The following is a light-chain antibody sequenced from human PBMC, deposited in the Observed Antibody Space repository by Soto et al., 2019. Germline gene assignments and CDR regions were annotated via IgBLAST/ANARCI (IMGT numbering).Light chain of an antibody. J-gene: IGLJ3*02. CDR1: RSNIGSNT. V-gene: IGLV1-44*01. CDR2: SNN. Sequence: QSVLTQPPAASGTPGQRVTISCSGSRSNIGSNTANWYQLLPGTAPKLLIYSNNQRPSGVPDRFSGSKSGTSASLAISGPQSEDGADYYCAAWDDSLDGWVFGGGTQLTVL. CDR3: AAWDDSLDGWV.